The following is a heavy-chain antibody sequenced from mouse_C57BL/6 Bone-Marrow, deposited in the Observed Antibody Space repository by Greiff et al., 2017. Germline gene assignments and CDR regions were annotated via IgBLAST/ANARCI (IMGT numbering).Heavy chain of an antibody. D-gene: IGHD2-5*01. CDR2: ISSGGSYT. V-gene: IGHV5-6*02. J-gene: IGHJ4*01. CDR3: ARRRLYSNYEYYYAMDY. CDR1: GFTFSSYG. Sequence: EVKVVESGGDLVKPGGSLKLSCAASGFTFSSYGMSWVRQTPDKRLEWVATISSGGSYTYYPDSVKGRFTISSDNAKNTLYLQMSSLKSEDTAMYYCARRRLYSNYEYYYAMDYGGQGTSVTVSS.